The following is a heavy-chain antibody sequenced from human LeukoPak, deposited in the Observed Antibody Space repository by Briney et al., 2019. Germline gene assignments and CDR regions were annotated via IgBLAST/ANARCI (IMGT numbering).Heavy chain of an antibody. CDR3: ARGPRGYGVDV. V-gene: IGHV4-31*03. Sequence: SETLSLTCTVSGGSISSGVYYWSWIRQDPGKGLEWIGYIYNSGITYYNPSLRSRVTISLDMSRNQFSLRLNSVTAADTAVYYCARGPRGYGVDVWGQGTTVTVSS. D-gene: IGHD3-10*01. CDR2: IYNSGIT. J-gene: IGHJ6*02. CDR1: GGSISSGVYY.